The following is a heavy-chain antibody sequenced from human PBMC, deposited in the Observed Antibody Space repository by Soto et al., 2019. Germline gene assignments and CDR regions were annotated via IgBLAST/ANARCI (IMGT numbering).Heavy chain of an antibody. CDR3: ARASSGLYQDYYYGMDV. Sequence: PGGSLRLSCAASGFTFSSYWMHWVRQAPGKGLVWVSRINSDGSSTSYADSVKGRFTISRDNAKNTLYLQMNSLRAEDTAVYYCARASSGLYQDYYYGMDVWGQGTTVTVSS. CDR2: INSDGSST. D-gene: IGHD6-19*01. V-gene: IGHV3-74*01. J-gene: IGHJ6*02. CDR1: GFTFSSYW.